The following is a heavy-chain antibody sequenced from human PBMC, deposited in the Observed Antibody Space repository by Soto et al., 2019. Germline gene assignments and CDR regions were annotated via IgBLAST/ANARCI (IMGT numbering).Heavy chain of an antibody. V-gene: IGHV1-8*01. CDR3: AKNGLSGSPIQYRDY. D-gene: IGHD3-10*01. J-gene: IGHJ4*02. Sequence: GASVKVSCKASGETIDSYYIKWVRQATGQGLEWMGWMNPNSGNTGYAQKFQGRVTMTRNTSISTAYMELSSLTAEDTAVYYCAKNGLSGSPIQYRDYWCTGPLV. CDR1: GETIDSYY. CDR2: MNPNSGNT.